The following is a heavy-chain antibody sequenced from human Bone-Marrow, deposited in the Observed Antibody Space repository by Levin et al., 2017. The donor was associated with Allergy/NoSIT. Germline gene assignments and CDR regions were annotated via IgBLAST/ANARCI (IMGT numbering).Heavy chain of an antibody. CDR3: TALGYCSSTSCYTRDEFDI. D-gene: IGHD2-2*02. Sequence: GGSLRLSCAASGFTFSNAWMSWVRQAPGKGLEWVGRIKSKTDGGTTDYAAPVKGRFTISRDDSKNTLYLQMNSLKTEDTAVYYCTALGYCSSTSCYTRDEFDIWGQGTMVTVSS. CDR2: IKSKTDGGTT. V-gene: IGHV3-15*01. CDR1: GFTFSNAW. J-gene: IGHJ3*02.